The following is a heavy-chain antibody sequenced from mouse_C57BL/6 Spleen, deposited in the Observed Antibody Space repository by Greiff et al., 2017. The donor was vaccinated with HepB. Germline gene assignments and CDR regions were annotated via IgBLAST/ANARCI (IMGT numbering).Heavy chain of an antibody. Sequence: VQLQQPGAELVRPGTSVKLSCKASGYTFTSYWMHWVKQRPGQGLEWIGVIDPSDSYTNYNQKFKGKATLTVDTSSSTAYMQLSSLTSEDSAVYYCAGRLDYAMDYWGQGTSVTVSS. CDR2: IDPSDSYT. CDR3: AGRLDYAMDY. D-gene: IGHD4-1*01. CDR1: GYTFTSYW. J-gene: IGHJ4*01. V-gene: IGHV1-59*01.